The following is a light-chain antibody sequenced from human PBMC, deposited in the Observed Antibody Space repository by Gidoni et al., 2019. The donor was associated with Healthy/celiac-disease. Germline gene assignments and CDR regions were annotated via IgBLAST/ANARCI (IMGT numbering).Light chain of an antibody. CDR2: HSS. V-gene: IGKV3-11*01. Sequence: EIVLTQSPATLSWSPGARATLSCTASQSVINYLAWYQQKPGQAPRLLTYHSSNRATGIPARFSGSGSGTDFTLTISSLEPEDFAVYYCQQRSNWHQLPFGGGSKVKIK. CDR3: QQRSNWHQLP. J-gene: IGKJ4*01. CDR1: QSVINY.